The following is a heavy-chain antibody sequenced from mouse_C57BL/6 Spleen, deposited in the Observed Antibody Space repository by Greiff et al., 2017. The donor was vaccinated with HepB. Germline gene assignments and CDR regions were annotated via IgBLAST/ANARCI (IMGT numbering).Heavy chain of an antibody. J-gene: IGHJ3*01. CDR2: IDPSDSYT. V-gene: IGHV1-69*01. D-gene: IGHD1-1*01. CDR1: GYTFTSYW. CDR3: ARRGGSSYGFAY. Sequence: QVQLQQPGAELVIPGASVKLSCKASGYTFTSYWMHWVKQRPGQGLEWIGEIDPSDSYTNYNQKFKGKSTLTVDKSSSTAYMQLSSLASEDSAVYYCARRGGSSYGFAYWGQGTLVTVSA.